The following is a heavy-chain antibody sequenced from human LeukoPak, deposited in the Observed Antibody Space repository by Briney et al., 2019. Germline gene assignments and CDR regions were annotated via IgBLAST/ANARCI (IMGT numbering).Heavy chain of an antibody. CDR1: GGSVSSGSYY. CDR2: IYYSGST. J-gene: IGHJ4*02. V-gene: IGHV4-61*01. D-gene: IGHD1-20*01. CDR3: ASSRYNWNDDY. Sequence: SETLSLTCTVSGGSVSSGSYYWSWIRQPPGKGLEWIGYIYYSGSTNYNPSLKSRVTISVDTSKNQFSLKLSSVTAADTAVYYCASSRYNWNDDYWGQGTLVTVSS.